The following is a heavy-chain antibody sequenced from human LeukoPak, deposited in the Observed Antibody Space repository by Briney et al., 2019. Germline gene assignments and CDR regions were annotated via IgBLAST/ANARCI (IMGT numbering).Heavy chain of an antibody. CDR3: ARNMLRGAAPIDY. CDR1: GFTFRSYG. J-gene: IGHJ4*02. CDR2: ISYDGSNK. D-gene: IGHD3-10*01. V-gene: IGHV3-30*03. Sequence: GGSLRLSCAPSGFTFRSYGMHWVRQAPGKGLEWVAVISYDGSNKYYADSVKGRFTISRDNSKNTLYLQINSLRAEDTAVYYCARNMLRGAAPIDYWGQGTLVTVSS.